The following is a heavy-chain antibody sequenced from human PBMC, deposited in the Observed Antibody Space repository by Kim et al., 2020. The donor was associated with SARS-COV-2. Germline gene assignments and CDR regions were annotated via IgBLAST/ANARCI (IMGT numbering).Heavy chain of an antibody. CDR2: IYYSGST. D-gene: IGHD4-4*01. CDR3: ARRILQSWAMVGDDAFDI. J-gene: IGHJ3*02. Sequence: SETLSLTCTVSGGSISSYSWSWIRQPPGKGLEWIGYIYYSGSTNYNPSLKSRVTISVDTSKNQFSLKLSSVTAADTAVYYCARRILQSWAMVGDDAFDIWGQGTMVTVAS. CDR1: GGSISSYS. V-gene: IGHV4-59*13.